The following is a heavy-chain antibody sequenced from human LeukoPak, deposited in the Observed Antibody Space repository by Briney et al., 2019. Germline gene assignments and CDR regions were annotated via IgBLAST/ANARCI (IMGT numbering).Heavy chain of an antibody. V-gene: IGHV3-72*01. D-gene: IGHD3-9*01. CDR2: TTDKAHRYTT. CDR3: VIRTFAAFTL. Sequence: GGCLRLSCAASGFSSSDQYMDWVRQAPGKGLEWVGRTTDKAHRYTTQYATSVKGRFTISRDDSENSLYLQMNAVKTEDTAMYYCVIRTFAAFTLWGQGTMVTVSS. J-gene: IGHJ3*01. CDR1: GFSSSDQY.